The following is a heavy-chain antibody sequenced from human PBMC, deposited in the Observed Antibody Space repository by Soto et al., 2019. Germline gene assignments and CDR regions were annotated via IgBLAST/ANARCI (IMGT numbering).Heavy chain of an antibody. D-gene: IGHD3-10*01. J-gene: IGHJ1*01. V-gene: IGHV4-39*02. Sequence: PSETLSLTCAVSGGSMNTNTYYWGWILHPPGKGLEWIGSMSLSGSTHYNLSLKSRLTIYLDMSKNHFSLDLRSVTAADTAVFYCVGHFNAGRGGYFPPWGQGSPVIVSA. CDR3: VGHFNAGRGGYFPP. CDR2: MSLSGST. CDR1: GGSMNTNTYY.